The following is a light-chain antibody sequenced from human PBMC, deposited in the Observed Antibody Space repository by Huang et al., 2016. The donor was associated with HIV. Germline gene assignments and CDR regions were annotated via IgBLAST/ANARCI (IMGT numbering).Light chain of an antibody. CDR1: QSVDTN. CDR3: QQYNNWPPWT. J-gene: IGKJ1*01. CDR2: GAS. Sequence: EIVMTQSPGTLSVFPGGRVTLSGRASQSVDTNLAWYQQKRGQAPRLLIYGASTRATGIPARFSGSGSGTEFTLTISSLQSEDFAIYYCQQYNNWPPWTFGQGTEVEIK. V-gene: IGKV3-15*01.